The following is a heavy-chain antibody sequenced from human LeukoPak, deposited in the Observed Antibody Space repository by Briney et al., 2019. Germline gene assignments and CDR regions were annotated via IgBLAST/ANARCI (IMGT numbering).Heavy chain of an antibody. J-gene: IGHJ4*02. CDR1: GASISGSGYY. CDR2: IYYTGST. D-gene: IGHD1-26*01. CDR3: VKSGGYGLIDY. V-gene: IGHV4-39*01. Sequence: SETLSLTCAVSGASISGSGYYLGWIRQPPGKGLEWIGNIYYTGSTYYNASLQSRVTISIDTSKNQFSLRLNSVTAADTAMYYCVKSGGYGLIDYWGQGTPVTVSS.